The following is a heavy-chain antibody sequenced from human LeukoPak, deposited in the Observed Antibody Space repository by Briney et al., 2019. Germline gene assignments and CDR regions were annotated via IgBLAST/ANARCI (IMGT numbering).Heavy chain of an antibody. CDR2: IKTDGSST. CDR1: GFTFSSYW. D-gene: IGHD3-22*01. Sequence: GGSLRLSCAASGFTFSSYWMHWVRQAPGKGLVWVSRIKTDGSSTNYADYVKGRFTISRDNAKNTLYLQMNSLRAEDTAVYYCARVQNTYYYDSSGYYEFDYWGQGTLVTVSS. V-gene: IGHV3-74*01. J-gene: IGHJ4*02. CDR3: ARVQNTYYYDSSGYYEFDY.